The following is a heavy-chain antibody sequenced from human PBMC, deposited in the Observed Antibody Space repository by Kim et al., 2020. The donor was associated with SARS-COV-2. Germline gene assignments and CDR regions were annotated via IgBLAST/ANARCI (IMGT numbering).Heavy chain of an antibody. V-gene: IGHV3-23*01. CDR3: AMRSGNDYFYAY. Sequence: GGSLRLSCAVSGLTFNNCDVTWVRQAAGEGLEWVSSISAGGGIIYYADPVKGRFTIARDNSKNTVNLQMDSLRPEDTALYYCAMRSGNDYFYAYWGQGTLVTVSS. CDR2: ISAGGGII. D-gene: IGHD5-12*01. CDR1: GLTFNNCD. J-gene: IGHJ4*02.